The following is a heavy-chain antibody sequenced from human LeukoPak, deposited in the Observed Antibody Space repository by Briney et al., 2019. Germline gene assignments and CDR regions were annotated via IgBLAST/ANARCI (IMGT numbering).Heavy chain of an antibody. CDR2: IIPIFGTA. CDR3: ARSRRKVDTAMVNPRDLLNYYYYGMDV. D-gene: IGHD5-18*01. Sequence: SVTVSCTASGGTFSSYAISWVRQAPGQGLEWMGGIIPIFGTANYSQKFQGRVTITADESTSTAYMELSSLRSEDTAVYYCARSRRKVDTAMVNPRDLLNYYYYGMDVWGQGTTVTDSS. CDR1: GGTFSSYA. V-gene: IGHV1-69*13. J-gene: IGHJ6*02.